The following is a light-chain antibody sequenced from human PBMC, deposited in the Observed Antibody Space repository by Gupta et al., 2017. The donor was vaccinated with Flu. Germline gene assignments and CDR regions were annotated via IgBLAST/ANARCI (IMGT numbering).Light chain of an antibody. CDR1: RSVSSSY. CDR2: GTS. Sequence: GERATLLCRASRSVSSSYLAWYQQKPGQAPRLLIYGTSNRATGIPDRFSGSGSGTDFTLTISRLEPEDFAVYYCQQYGNSLAFGGGTKVEIK. V-gene: IGKV3-20*01. J-gene: IGKJ4*01. CDR3: QQYGNSLA.